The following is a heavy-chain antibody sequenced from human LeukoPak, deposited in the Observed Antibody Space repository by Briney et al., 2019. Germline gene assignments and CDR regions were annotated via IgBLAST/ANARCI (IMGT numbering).Heavy chain of an antibody. V-gene: IGHV4-30-4*01. J-gene: IGHJ4*02. Sequence: SETLSLTCSVSGGSISANYYWRWIRQHPGKGLEGIGSIHYTGSTYYNPSLKSRVTISVDTSTNQFSLRLRSGTAADTAVYYCVRGDYGDNPEKFGADYWGQGIRVTVSA. CDR1: GGSISANYY. D-gene: IGHD4-23*01. CDR3: VRGDYGDNPEKFGADY. CDR2: IHYTGST.